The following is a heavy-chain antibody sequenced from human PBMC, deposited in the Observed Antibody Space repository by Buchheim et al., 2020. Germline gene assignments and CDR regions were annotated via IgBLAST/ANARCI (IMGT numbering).Heavy chain of an antibody. Sequence: QVQLVESGGGVVQPGRSLRLSCAASGFTFSSYGMHWVRQAPGKGLEWVAVISYDGSNKYYADSVKGRFTISRDNSKNTLYLQMNSLRAEDTAVYYCAKAGANTIFGGIGYWGQGTL. V-gene: IGHV3-30*18. J-gene: IGHJ4*02. CDR1: GFTFSSYG. D-gene: IGHD3-3*01. CDR3: AKAGANTIFGGIGY. CDR2: ISYDGSNK.